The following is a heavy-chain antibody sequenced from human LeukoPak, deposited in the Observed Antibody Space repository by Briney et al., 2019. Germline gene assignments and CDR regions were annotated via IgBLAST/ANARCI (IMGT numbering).Heavy chain of an antibody. J-gene: IGHJ4*02. Sequence: SETLSLTCTVSGGSISNYYWAWIRQPAGKGLEWIGRIYTSGSSNYNPSLKSRVTMSVDTSKNQFSLKLSSVTAADTAVYYCARDLAYYYDNFYDWGQGTLVTVSS. V-gene: IGHV4-4*07. CDR1: GGSISNYY. D-gene: IGHD3-22*01. CDR3: ARDLAYYYDNFYD. CDR2: IYTSGSS.